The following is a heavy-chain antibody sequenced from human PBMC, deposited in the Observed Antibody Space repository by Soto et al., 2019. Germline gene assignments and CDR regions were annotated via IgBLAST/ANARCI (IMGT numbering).Heavy chain of an antibody. CDR3: ALRSMAVVPEY. CDR1: GDSISSYY. Sequence: QVQLQESGPGLVKPSETLSLTCAVSGDSISSYYCMWIRQPPGKGLESIGYLYYGRSANYNPSLKGRXTXSRXTSTNQCSLTLSSMTAADTAVYSCALRSMAVVPEYWGQGTLVTVSS. V-gene: IGHV4-59*01. CDR2: LYYGRSA. J-gene: IGHJ4*02. D-gene: IGHD3-22*01.